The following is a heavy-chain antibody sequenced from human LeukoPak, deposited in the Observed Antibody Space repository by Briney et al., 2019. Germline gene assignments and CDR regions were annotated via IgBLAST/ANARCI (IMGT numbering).Heavy chain of an antibody. D-gene: IGHD3-22*01. V-gene: IGHV3-20*04. J-gene: IGHJ4*02. CDR3: ARDPGYYYDY. CDR1: GFTFNNYA. CDR2: INWNGGST. Sequence: GGSLRLSCAASGFTFNNYAMGWVRQAPGKGLEWVSGINWNGGSTGYADSVKGRFTISRDNAKNSLYLQMNSLRAEDTALYYCARDPGYYYDYWGQGTLVTVSS.